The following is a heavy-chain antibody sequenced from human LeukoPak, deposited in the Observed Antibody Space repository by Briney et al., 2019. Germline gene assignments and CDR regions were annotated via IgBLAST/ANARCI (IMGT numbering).Heavy chain of an antibody. CDR3: ARKTAGVTPKNNRVLLRNNYYYYMDV. CDR2: IYYSGST. J-gene: IGHJ6*03. Sequence: SETLSLTCTVSGGSISISSYYWGWIRQPPGKGLEWIGRIYYSGSTYYNPSLKSRVTISVDTSKNQFSLKLSSVTAADTAVYYCARKTAGVTPKNNRVLLRNNYYYYMDVWGKGTTVTISS. D-gene: IGHD2/OR15-2a*01. V-gene: IGHV4-39*07. CDR1: GGSISISSYY.